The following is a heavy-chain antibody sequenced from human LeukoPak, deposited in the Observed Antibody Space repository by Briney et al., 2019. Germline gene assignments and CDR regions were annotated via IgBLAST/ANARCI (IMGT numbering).Heavy chain of an antibody. D-gene: IGHD1-26*01. Sequence: SSETLSLTCTVSGGSISSYYWSWIRQPPGKGLEWFGWFHDSRGTNYNPSLKRRVTLSLDTSKNQFFLKLNSVTAADTAVYYCARGDPSGRPGIGFDYWGQGTLVTVSS. CDR3: ARGDPSGRPGIGFDY. V-gene: IGHV4-59*01. CDR2: FHDSRGT. CDR1: GGSISSYY. J-gene: IGHJ4*02.